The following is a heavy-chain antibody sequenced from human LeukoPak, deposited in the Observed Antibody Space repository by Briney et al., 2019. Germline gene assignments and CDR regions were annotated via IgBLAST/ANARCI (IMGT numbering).Heavy chain of an antibody. V-gene: IGHV3-48*04. CDR3: ARGAVTTFDN. CDR1: GFTFSDYS. J-gene: IGHJ4*02. D-gene: IGHD4-17*01. Sequence: GGSLRLSCAASGFTFSDYSMNWVRQAPGKGLEWVSYMSGSTSTIYYADSVKGRFTISRDNAKNALYLQMNSLRAEDTAVYFCARGAVTTFDNWGQGALVTVSS. CDR2: MSGSTSTI.